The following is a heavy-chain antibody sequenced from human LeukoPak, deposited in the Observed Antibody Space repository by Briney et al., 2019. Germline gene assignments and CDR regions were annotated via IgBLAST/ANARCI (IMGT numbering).Heavy chain of an antibody. Sequence: GGSLRLSCAASEFTISVNYMSWVRQAPGKGLEWVSCISSSSSYIYYADSVKGRFTISRDNAKNSLYLQINSLRAEDTAVYYCAKDYYSSSWNAFFDYWGQGTLVTVSS. D-gene: IGHD6-13*01. CDR1: EFTISVNY. V-gene: IGHV3-21*01. CDR3: AKDYYSSSWNAFFDY. J-gene: IGHJ4*02. CDR2: ISSSSSYI.